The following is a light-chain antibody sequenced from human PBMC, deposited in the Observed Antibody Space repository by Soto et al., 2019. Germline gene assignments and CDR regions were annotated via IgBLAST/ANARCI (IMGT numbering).Light chain of an antibody. CDR2: WAS. J-gene: IGKJ1*01. V-gene: IGKV4-1*01. Sequence: DIVMTQSPDSLAVSLGERATINCKSSQSVLYSSNNKNYLAWYQQKPGQPPKLLIYWASTRESGVSDRFSGSGSGTDFTLTISSLQAEDVAVYYCQQYYSTPPTFGQVTTVEIK. CDR1: QSVLYSSNNKNY. CDR3: QQYYSTPPT.